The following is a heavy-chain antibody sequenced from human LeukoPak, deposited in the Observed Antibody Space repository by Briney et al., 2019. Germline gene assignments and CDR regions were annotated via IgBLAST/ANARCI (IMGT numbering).Heavy chain of an antibody. CDR2: INHSGST. D-gene: IGHD3-22*01. Sequence: PSETLSLTCAVYGGSFSGYYWSWIRQPPGKGLEWIGEINHSGSTNYNPSLKSRVTISVDTSKNQFSLKLSSVTAADTAVYYCASFMIVVENAFDIWGQGTMVTVSS. J-gene: IGHJ3*02. CDR1: GGSFSGYY. V-gene: IGHV4-34*01. CDR3: ASFMIVVENAFDI.